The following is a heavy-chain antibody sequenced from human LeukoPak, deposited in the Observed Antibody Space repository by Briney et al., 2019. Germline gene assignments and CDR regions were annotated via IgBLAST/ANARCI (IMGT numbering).Heavy chain of an antibody. CDR1: GFIFSNYW. J-gene: IGHJ4*02. CDR3: AKDLEYLGDQEWDYFDY. D-gene: IGHD2-2*01. V-gene: IGHV3-23*01. Sequence: QPGGSLRLSCAASGFIFSNYWMSWVRQAPGKGLEWVSAISGSGGSTYYADSVKGRFTISRENYKKTLHLQMNSMRAEDTAVYYCAKDLEYLGDQEWDYFDYWGQGTLVTVSS. CDR2: ISGSGGST.